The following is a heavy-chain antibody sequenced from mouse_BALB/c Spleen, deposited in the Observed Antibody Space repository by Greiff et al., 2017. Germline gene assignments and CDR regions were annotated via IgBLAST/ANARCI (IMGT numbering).Heavy chain of an antibody. V-gene: IGHV3-2*02. J-gene: IGHJ2*01. Sequence: DVQLQESGPGLVKPSQSLSLTCTVTGYSITSDYAWNWIRQFPGNKLEWMGYISYSGSTSYNPSLKSRISITRDTSKNQFFLQLNSVTTEDTATYYCARGGYPYYFDYWGQGTTLTVSS. D-gene: IGHD2-2*01. CDR3: ARGGYPYYFDY. CDR1: GYSITSDYA. CDR2: ISYSGST.